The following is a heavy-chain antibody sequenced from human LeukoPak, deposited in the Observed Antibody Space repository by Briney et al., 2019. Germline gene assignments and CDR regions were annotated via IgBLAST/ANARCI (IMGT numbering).Heavy chain of an antibody. CDR3: ARDSDGGSYDY. Sequence: SETLSLTCTVSGGSISSYYWSWIRQPPGKRLEWIGYIYYSGSTNYNPSLESRVTISVDTSKNQFSLKLSSVTAADTAVYYCARDSDGGSYDYWGQGTPVTVSS. CDR2: IYYSGST. J-gene: IGHJ4*02. CDR1: GGSISSYY. D-gene: IGHD1-26*01. V-gene: IGHV4-59*01.